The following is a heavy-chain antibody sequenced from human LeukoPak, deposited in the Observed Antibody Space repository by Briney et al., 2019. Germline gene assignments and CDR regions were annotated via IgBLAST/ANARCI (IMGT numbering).Heavy chain of an antibody. Sequence: GGSLRLSCAASGFTFDDYGMSWVRQAPGKGLEWVSGINWNGGSTGYADSVKGRFTISRDNSKNSVYLQLNSLRPEDTAMYYCVSMVRGIGYWGQGTLVTVSS. CDR1: GFTFDDYG. V-gene: IGHV3-20*04. CDR2: INWNGGST. CDR3: VSMVRGIGY. J-gene: IGHJ4*02. D-gene: IGHD3-10*01.